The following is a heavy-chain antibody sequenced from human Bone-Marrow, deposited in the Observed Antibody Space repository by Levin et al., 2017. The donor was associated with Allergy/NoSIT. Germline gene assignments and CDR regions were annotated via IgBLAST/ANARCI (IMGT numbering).Heavy chain of an antibody. CDR1: GYTFTGYY. V-gene: IGHV1-2*02. CDR3: ARMLTGTWEWFDP. CDR2: INPDSGGT. Sequence: PAASVKVSCKASGYTFTGYYIHWVRQAPGQGLEWMGWINPDSGGTNYAQKFHGRVTMTRDTSISTAYIEVTRLRFDDAAVYFCARMLTGTWEWFDPWGQGTLVTVS. D-gene: IGHD1-7*01. J-gene: IGHJ5*02.